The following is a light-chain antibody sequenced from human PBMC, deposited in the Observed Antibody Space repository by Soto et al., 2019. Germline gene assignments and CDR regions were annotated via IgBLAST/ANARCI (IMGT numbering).Light chain of an antibody. CDR3: QQYVSPPIT. Sequence: EIVLRQSPATLSLSPGERATLSCRASQSVTSTYLGWYQQKPGQAPSLLIYGASSRATGIPDRFSGSGSGTDFTLTISRLEPEDFAVYYCQQYVSPPITFGQGTRLEIK. V-gene: IGKV3-20*01. J-gene: IGKJ5*01. CDR1: QSVTSTY. CDR2: GAS.